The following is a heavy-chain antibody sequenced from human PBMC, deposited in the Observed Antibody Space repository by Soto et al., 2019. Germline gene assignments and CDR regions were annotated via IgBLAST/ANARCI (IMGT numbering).Heavy chain of an antibody. J-gene: IGHJ4*02. Sequence: ASVKVSCKASGYTFTSYAMHWVRQAPGQRLERMGWINAGNGNTKYSQKFQGRVTITRDTSASTAYMELSSLRSEDTAVYYCARDQGYSYGYNWGQGTLVTVSS. CDR1: GYTFTSYA. CDR2: INAGNGNT. CDR3: ARDQGYSYGYN. D-gene: IGHD5-18*01. V-gene: IGHV1-3*01.